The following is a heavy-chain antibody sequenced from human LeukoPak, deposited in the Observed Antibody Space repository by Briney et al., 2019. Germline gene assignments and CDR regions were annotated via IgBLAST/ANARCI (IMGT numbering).Heavy chain of an antibody. CDR2: ISSSASYL. CDR3: ARGAYSGCTDY. V-gene: IGHV3-21*01. J-gene: IGHJ4*02. D-gene: IGHD6-19*01. CDR1: GFTFSSYS. Sequence: GGSLRLSCAASGFTFSSYSMNWVRQAPGKGLEWVSSISSSASYLHYADSVKGRFTISRDNAKNSESLHMSNLRAEDTAVYYCARGAYSGCTDYWGQGTLVTVSS.